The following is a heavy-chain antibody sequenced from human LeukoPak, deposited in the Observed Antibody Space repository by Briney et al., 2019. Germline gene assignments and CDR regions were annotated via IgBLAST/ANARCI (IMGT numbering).Heavy chain of an antibody. D-gene: IGHD2-15*01. Sequence: PGGSLRLSCAASGFTFSDYYLSWIRQALGKGLEWISDITSSASTVYYADSVKGRFTISRDNAKNSLYLQMNSLRAEDTAVYYCARDRCSGGSCYFYWGQGTLVTVSS. J-gene: IGHJ4*02. V-gene: IGHV3-11*04. CDR3: ARDRCSGGSCYFY. CDR2: ITSSASTV. CDR1: GFTFSDYY.